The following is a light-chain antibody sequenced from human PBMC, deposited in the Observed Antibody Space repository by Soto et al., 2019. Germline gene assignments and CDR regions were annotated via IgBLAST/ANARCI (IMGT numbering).Light chain of an antibody. CDR3: QQSYRTPRLT. V-gene: IGKV1-39*01. CDR1: QSISSY. J-gene: IGKJ4*01. Sequence: DIQMTQSPSSLSASVGDRVTITCRASQSISSYLNWYQQKPGKAPKLLIYAASSLQSGVPSRFSGSGSGTDFTLTISSMQPEDVATYYCQQSYRTPRLTFGGGTKVEIK. CDR2: AAS.